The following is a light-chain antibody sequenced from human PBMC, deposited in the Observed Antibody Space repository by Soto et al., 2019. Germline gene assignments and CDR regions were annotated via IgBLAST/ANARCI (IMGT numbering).Light chain of an antibody. V-gene: IGLV1-40*01. CDR3: QSYDSSLSGSRV. Sequence: QSVLTQPPSVSGAPGQRVTISCTGRSSNIGAGYDVHWYQPLPGTAPKLLIYGNSNRPSGVPDRFSGSKSGTSASLAITGLQAEDEADYYCQSYDSSLSGSRVFGGGTKLTVL. CDR1: SSNIGAGYD. J-gene: IGLJ2*01. CDR2: GNS.